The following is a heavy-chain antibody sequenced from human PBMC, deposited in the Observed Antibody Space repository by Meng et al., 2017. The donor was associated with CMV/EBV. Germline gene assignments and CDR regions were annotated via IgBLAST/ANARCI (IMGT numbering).Heavy chain of an antibody. Sequence: QVQLQEAGPGLVKPSETLSLTCTVSGGSICSYYWSWIRQPAGKGLEWIGRIYTSGSTNYNPSLKSRVTMSVDTSKNQFSLKLSSVTAADTAVYYCVREMPIAAAGCFDYWGQGTLVTVSS. CDR1: GGSICSYY. CDR2: IYTSGST. J-gene: IGHJ4*02. CDR3: VREMPIAAAGCFDY. V-gene: IGHV4-4*07. D-gene: IGHD6-13*01.